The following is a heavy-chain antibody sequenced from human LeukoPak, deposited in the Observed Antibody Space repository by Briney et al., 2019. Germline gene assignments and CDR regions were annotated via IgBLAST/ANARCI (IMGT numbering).Heavy chain of an antibody. Sequence: PGGSLRLSCAASGFTFSSYSMNWVRQAPGKGLEWVSAISGSGVNTYYADSVKGRFTISRDNFKNTLYLQMNSLRVEDTAVYYCAKDLLGAPIWGQGTRVTVSS. J-gene: IGHJ3*02. CDR1: GFTFSSYS. CDR3: AKDLLGAPI. CDR2: ISGSGVNT. V-gene: IGHV3-23*01. D-gene: IGHD1-26*01.